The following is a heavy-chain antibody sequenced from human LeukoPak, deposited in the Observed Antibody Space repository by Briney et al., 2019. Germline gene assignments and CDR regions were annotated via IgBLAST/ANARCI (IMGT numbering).Heavy chain of an antibody. CDR2: INHSGST. V-gene: IGHV4-34*01. D-gene: IGHD4-11*01. Sequence: SETLSLTCAVYGGTFSGYYWSWIRQPPGKGLEWIGEINHSGSTNYNPSLKSRVTISVDTSKNQFSLKLSSVTAADTAVYYCARDTTTVTPYYGMDVWGQGTTVTVSS. J-gene: IGHJ6*02. CDR1: GGTFSGYY. CDR3: ARDTTTVTPYYGMDV.